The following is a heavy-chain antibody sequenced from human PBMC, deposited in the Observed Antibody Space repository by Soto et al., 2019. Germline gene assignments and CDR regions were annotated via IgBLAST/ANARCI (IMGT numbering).Heavy chain of an antibody. CDR3: VREKYCSGGSCYSDS. V-gene: IGHV3-11*01. D-gene: IGHD2-15*01. CDR2: ISNSGSTT. J-gene: IGHJ4*02. Sequence: QVQLVESGGGLAKPGGSLRLSCAASGFTFSHYFMTWIRQAPGKGLEWVSHISNSGSTTYYADSVKGRFTISRDNAKASLSLQMNSLRAEDTAVYYCVREKYCSGGSCYSDSWGQGTLVTVSS. CDR1: GFTFSHYF.